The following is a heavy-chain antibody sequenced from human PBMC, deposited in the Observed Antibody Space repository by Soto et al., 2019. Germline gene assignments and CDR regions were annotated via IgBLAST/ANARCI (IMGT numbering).Heavy chain of an antibody. V-gene: IGHV3-15*01. CDR3: ITDYTMIRGVISYFDY. D-gene: IGHD3-10*01. CDR2: IKSKTDDGTT. CDR1: GFTFSNAL. J-gene: IGHJ4*02. Sequence: GGSLRLSCAASGFTFSNALMSWVRQAPGKGLQWVGRIKSKTDDGTTDYAAPVKGRFTISRDDSKNTLYLQMNSLRTESTALYYCITDYTMIRGVISYFDYWGQGALVTVSS.